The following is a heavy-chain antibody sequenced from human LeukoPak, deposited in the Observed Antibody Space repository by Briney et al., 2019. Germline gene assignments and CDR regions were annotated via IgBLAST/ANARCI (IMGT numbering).Heavy chain of an antibody. Sequence: GGSLRLSCAASGFTVSSNYMSWVDQAPGKGFEWVSVIYSGGSTYYADSVKGRFTISRDNSKNTLYLQMNSLRAEDTAVYYCARGVGVYYYYGMDVWGQGTTVTVSS. CDR1: GFTVSSNY. D-gene: IGHD2-15*01. V-gene: IGHV3-53*01. J-gene: IGHJ6*02. CDR2: IYSGGST. CDR3: ARGVGVYYYYGMDV.